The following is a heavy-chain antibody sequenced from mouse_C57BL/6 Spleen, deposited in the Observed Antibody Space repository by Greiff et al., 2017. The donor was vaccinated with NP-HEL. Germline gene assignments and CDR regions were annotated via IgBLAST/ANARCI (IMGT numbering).Heavy chain of an antibody. D-gene: IGHD2-4*01. CDR1: GYTFTEYT. Sequence: VKLMESGAELVKPGASVKLSCKASGYTFTEYTIHWVKQRSGQGLEWIGWFYPGSGSIKYNEKFKDKATLTADKSSSTVYMELSRLTSEDSAVYFCARHEDDYGPFAYWGQGTLVTVSA. CDR3: ARHEDDYGPFAY. V-gene: IGHV1-62-2*01. J-gene: IGHJ3*01. CDR2: FYPGSGSI.